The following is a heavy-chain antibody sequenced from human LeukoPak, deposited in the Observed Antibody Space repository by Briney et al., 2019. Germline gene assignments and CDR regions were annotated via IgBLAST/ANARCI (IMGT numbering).Heavy chain of an antibody. CDR3: ARKRPWGLSRYFDY. CDR2: VSHSGST. V-gene: IGHV4-34*01. CDR1: GGSFSGYY. D-gene: IGHD7-27*01. J-gene: IGHJ4*02. Sequence: SETLSLTCAVYGGSFSGYYWSWIRQPPGKGLEWIGEVSHSGSTNYNPSLKSRVTISLDTSKNQFSLKLSSVTAADTAVYYCARKRPWGLSRYFDYWGQGTLVTVSS.